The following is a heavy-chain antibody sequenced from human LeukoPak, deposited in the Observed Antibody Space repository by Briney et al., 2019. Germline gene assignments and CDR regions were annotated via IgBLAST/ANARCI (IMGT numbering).Heavy chain of an antibody. D-gene: IGHD2-21*01. Sequence: ASVKVSCKASGYAFTSYGISWVRQAPGQGLEWMGWISAYKGNTNYAQKLQGRVTMTTDTSTSTVYMELRSLRSDDTAVYLCARDRVRVGDGDCDMWPQGTMDRVS. CDR1: GYAFTSYG. CDR3: ARDRVRVGDGDCDM. J-gene: IGHJ3*02. CDR2: ISAYKGNT. V-gene: IGHV1-18*01.